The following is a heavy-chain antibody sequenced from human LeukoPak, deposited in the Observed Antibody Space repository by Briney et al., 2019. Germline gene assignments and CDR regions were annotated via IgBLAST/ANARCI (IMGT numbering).Heavy chain of an antibody. Sequence: SETLSLTCTVSGGSISSYYWSWIRQPAGKGLEWIGRIYTSGSTNYNPSLKGRVTMSVDTSKNQFSLKLSSVTAADTAVYYCAAGPYYYGSGAWAYYYMDVWGKGTTVTISS. CDR3: AAGPYYYGSGAWAYYYMDV. CDR2: IYTSGST. J-gene: IGHJ6*03. D-gene: IGHD3-10*01. CDR1: GGSISSYY. V-gene: IGHV4-4*07.